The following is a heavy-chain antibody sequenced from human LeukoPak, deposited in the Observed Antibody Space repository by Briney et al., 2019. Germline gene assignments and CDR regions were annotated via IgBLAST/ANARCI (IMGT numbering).Heavy chain of an antibody. CDR3: ATSTLVRSYYYYGMDV. CDR1: GGSISSYY. CDR2: IYYSGST. J-gene: IGHJ6*02. D-gene: IGHD3-10*01. V-gene: IGHV4-59*08. Sequence: SETLSLTCTVSGGSISSYYWSWIRQPPGKGLEWIGYIYYSGSTNYNPSLKSRVTISVDTSKNQFSLKLSSVTAADTAVYYCATSTLVRSYYYYGMDVWGQGTTVTVSS.